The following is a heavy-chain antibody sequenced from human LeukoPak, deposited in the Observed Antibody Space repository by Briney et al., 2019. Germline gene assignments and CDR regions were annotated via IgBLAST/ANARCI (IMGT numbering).Heavy chain of an antibody. D-gene: IGHD3-10*01. V-gene: IGHV3-48*03. Sequence: QPGGSLRLSCAASGFTFSSYEMNWVRQAPGKGLGRVSYISSSGSTIYYADSVKGRFTISRDNAKNSLYLQMNSLRAEDTAVYYCACPPGYGGYWRQGTLVTVSS. CDR1: GFTFSSYE. J-gene: IGHJ4*02. CDR3: ACPPGYGGY. CDR2: ISSSGSTI.